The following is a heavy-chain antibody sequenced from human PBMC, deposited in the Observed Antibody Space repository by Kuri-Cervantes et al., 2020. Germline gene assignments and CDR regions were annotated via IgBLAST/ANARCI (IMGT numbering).Heavy chain of an antibody. J-gene: IGHJ4*02. V-gene: IGHV3-74*01. D-gene: IGHD2-21*02. CDR1: GFTFDDYG. CDR3: ARVGVTDDY. Sequence: GESLKISCAASGFTFDDYGMSWVRQAPGKGLVWVSRINTVGSTTNYADSVKGRFTISRDNAKNTVSLQMNSLRAEDTAVYYCARVGVTDDYWGQGTLVTVSS. CDR2: INTVGSTT.